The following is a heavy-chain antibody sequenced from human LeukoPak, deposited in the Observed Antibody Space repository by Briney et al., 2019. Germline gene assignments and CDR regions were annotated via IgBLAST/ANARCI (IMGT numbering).Heavy chain of an antibody. J-gene: IGHJ4*02. CDR1: GFTFSSYA. V-gene: IGHV3-23*01. CDR2: ISNSGGST. CDR3: ARDHKTYDYGDQGDY. D-gene: IGHD4-17*01. Sequence: GGSLRLSCAASGFTFSSYAMSWVRQAPGKGLEWVSGISNSGGSTYYADSVKGRFTISRDNSMNTLYLQMNSLRAEDTAVYYCARDHKTYDYGDQGDYWGQGTLVTVSS.